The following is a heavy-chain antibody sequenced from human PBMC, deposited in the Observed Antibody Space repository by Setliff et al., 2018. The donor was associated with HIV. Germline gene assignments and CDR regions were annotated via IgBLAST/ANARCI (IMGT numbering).Heavy chain of an antibody. V-gene: IGHV3-7*03. CDR1: GFTFSKYW. CDR2: INQDGSEK. D-gene: IGHD6-6*01. J-gene: IGHJ6*03. CDR3: ARDGASLAARTYNYYYMDV. Sequence: LRLSCEASGFTFSKYWMSWVRQAPGKGLEWVANINQDGSEKYYVDSVKGRFTISRDNAKNSLYLEMNSLRAEDTAVYYCARDGASLAARTYNYYYMDVWGKGTTVTVSS.